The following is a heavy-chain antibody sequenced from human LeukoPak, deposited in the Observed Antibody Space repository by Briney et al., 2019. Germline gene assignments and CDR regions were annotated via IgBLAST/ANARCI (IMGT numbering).Heavy chain of an antibody. CDR3: AKDRSYVWGSYDY. J-gene: IGHJ4*02. V-gene: IGHV3-30*02. CDR2: IRYDGSNK. CDR1: GFTFSSYG. Sequence: GGSLRLSCAPSGFTFSSYGMHWVRQAPGKGLEWVAFIRYDGSNKYYADSVKGRFTISRDNSKNTLYLQMNSLRAEDTAVYYCAKDRSYVWGSYDYWGQGTLVTVSS. D-gene: IGHD3-16*01.